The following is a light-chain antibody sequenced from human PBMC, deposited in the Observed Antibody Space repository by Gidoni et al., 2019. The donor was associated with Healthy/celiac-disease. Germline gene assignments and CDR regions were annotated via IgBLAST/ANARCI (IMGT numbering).Light chain of an antibody. J-gene: IGKJ2*03. CDR3: QQYNNWPPYS. Sequence: PATLSVSPGERATLSCRASPSVSSNLAWYQQKPGQAPRLLIYGASTRATGIPARFSGSGSGTEFTLTISSLQAEDFAVYYCQQYNNWPPYSFGQGTKLEIK. V-gene: IGKV3-15*01. CDR2: GAS. CDR1: PSVSSN.